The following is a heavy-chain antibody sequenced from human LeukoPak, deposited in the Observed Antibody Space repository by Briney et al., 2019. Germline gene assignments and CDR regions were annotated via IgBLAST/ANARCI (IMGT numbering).Heavy chain of an antibody. Sequence: PGGSLRLSCAASGFTFSNYAMSWVRQAPGKGLEWVSAISGSGGNTYYADSVKGRFTISRDNSKDTLYLQMNSLRAEDTAVYYCATKLLRWLKRPVDYWGQGTLVTVSS. CDR2: ISGSGGNT. CDR1: GFTFSNYA. D-gene: IGHD4-23*01. V-gene: IGHV3-23*01. CDR3: ATKLLRWLKRPVDY. J-gene: IGHJ4*02.